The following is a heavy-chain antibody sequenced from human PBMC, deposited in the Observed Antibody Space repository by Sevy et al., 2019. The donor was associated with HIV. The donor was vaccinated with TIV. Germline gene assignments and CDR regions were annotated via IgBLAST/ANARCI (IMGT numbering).Heavy chain of an antibody. Sequence: GGSLRLSCAASGLNFNTNGMSWVRQAPGKGLEWVAGITSGGATYYADSVKGRFTVSRDNSRNTRYLQLNSLRADDTAVFYCAGGDTPMITDLDYWGQGTLVTVSS. J-gene: IGHJ4*02. CDR1: GLNFNTNG. CDR3: AGGDTPMITDLDY. V-gene: IGHV3-23*01. D-gene: IGHD3-16*01. CDR2: ITSGGAT.